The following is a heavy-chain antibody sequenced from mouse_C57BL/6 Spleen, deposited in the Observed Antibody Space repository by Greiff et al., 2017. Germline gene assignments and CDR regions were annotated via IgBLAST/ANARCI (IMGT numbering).Heavy chain of an antibody. J-gene: IGHJ2*01. V-gene: IGHV1-55*01. CDR3: ARYDYVLFDY. D-gene: IGHD2-4*01. CDR2: IYPGSGST. CDR1: GYTFTSYW. Sequence: VQLQQPGAELVKPGASVKMSCTASGYTFTSYWITWVKQRPGQGLEWIGDIYPGSGSTNYNEKFKSKATLTVDTSSNTAYMQLSSLTSEDAAVYYGARYDYVLFDYWGQGTTLTVSS.